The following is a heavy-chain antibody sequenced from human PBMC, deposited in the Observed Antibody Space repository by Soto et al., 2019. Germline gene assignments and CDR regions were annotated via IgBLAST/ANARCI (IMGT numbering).Heavy chain of an antibody. J-gene: IGHJ4*02. CDR2: IYPGDSDT. CDR1: GHIFSNYC. CDR3: ARYSGSYWHYLDF. V-gene: IGHV5-51*01. D-gene: IGHD1-26*01. Sequence: PGESLKIYCKASGHIFSNYCIGWVRQMPGKGLEWMGTIYPGDSDTKYSPSFRGQVTISAGTSVSTAYLQWRSLEATDSAIYYCARYSGSYWHYLDFWGQGTLVTVSS.